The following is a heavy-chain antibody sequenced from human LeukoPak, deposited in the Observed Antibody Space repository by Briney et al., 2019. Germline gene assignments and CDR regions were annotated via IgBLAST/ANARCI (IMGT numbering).Heavy chain of an antibody. Sequence: GGSLRLSCAASGFTFSSYAMHWVRQAPGKGLEWVAVISYDESNKYYADSVKGRFTISRDNSKNTLYLQMNSLRAEDTAVYYCARDRGDYFRYVYFDYWGQGTLVTVSS. D-gene: IGHD4-17*01. J-gene: IGHJ4*02. CDR3: ARDRGDYFRYVYFDY. CDR2: ISYDESNK. V-gene: IGHV3-30-3*01. CDR1: GFTFSSYA.